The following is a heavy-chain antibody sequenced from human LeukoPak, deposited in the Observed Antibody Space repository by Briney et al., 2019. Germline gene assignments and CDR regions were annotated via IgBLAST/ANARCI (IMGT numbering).Heavy chain of an antibody. CDR2: IYYSRST. CDR3: ARQKVYDSSGYYYPHFDY. V-gene: IGHV4-39*01. D-gene: IGHD3-22*01. Sequence: SETLSLTCTVSGGSISSSNYYWGWIRQPPGKGLEWIGSIYYSRSTHYNPSLKSRVTISVDTSKNQFSLRLSSVTAADTAVYYCARQKVYDSSGYYYPHFDYWGQGTLVTVSS. CDR1: GGSISSSNYY. J-gene: IGHJ4*02.